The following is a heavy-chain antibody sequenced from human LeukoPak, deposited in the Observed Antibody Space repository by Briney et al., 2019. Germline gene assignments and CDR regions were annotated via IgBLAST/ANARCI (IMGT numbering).Heavy chain of an antibody. J-gene: IGHJ4*02. Sequence: GGSLSLSCEASGFTFGSHAMYWVRQAPGKGLEWVAGIFGSGGSPHYADSVKGRFTISRDNSRNTVYLQINSLRADDTAVYYCGKTTVGYSSGQKPAWPVDYWGQGTLVTVSS. CDR1: GFTFGSHA. CDR3: GKTTVGYSSGQKPAWPVDY. CDR2: IFGSGGSP. V-gene: IGHV3-23*01. D-gene: IGHD5-18*01.